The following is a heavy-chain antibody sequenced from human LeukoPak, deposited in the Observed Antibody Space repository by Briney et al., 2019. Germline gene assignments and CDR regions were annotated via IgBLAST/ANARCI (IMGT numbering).Heavy chain of an antibody. Sequence: ASVKVSCKASGYTFTGYYMHWVRQAPGQGLECMGWINPNSGGTNYAQKFQGRVTMTRDTSISTAYMELSRLRSDDTAVYYCARDRVLMVYAGTPPSYAFDIWGQGTMVTVSS. CDR3: ARDRVLMVYAGTPPSYAFDI. J-gene: IGHJ3*02. CDR1: GYTFTGYY. D-gene: IGHD2-8*01. CDR2: INPNSGGT. V-gene: IGHV1-2*02.